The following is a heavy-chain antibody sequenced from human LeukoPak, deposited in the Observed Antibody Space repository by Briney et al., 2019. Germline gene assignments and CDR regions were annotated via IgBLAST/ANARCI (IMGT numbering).Heavy chain of an antibody. CDR3: ARDISLWFGELGPGY. Sequence: ASVKVSCKASGYTFTSYAMHWVRQAPGQRLEWMGWINAGNGNTKYSQKFQGRVTITRDTSASTAYMELSSLRSEDTAVYYCARDISLWFGELGPGYWGQGTLVTVSS. CDR2: INAGNGNT. CDR1: GYTFTSYA. J-gene: IGHJ4*02. D-gene: IGHD3-10*01. V-gene: IGHV1-3*01.